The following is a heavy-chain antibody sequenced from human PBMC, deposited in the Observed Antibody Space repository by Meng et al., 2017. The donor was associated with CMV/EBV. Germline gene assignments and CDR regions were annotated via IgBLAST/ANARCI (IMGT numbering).Heavy chain of an antibody. V-gene: IGHV1-8*01. D-gene: IGHD3-9*01. Sequence: ASLKVSCKAPVYTFTSYDINWVRQATGQGLEWMGWMNPNSGNTGYAQKFQGRVTMTRNTSISTAYMELSSLRSEDTAVYYCARDIRYPGTDDAFDIWGQGTMVTVSS. CDR2: MNPNSGNT. CDR1: VYTFTSYD. J-gene: IGHJ3*02. CDR3: ARDIRYPGTDDAFDI.